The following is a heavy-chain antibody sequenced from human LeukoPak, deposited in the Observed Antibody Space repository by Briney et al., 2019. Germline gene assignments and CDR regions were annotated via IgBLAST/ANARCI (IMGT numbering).Heavy chain of an antibody. CDR2: IYSGGST. Sequence: GGSLRLSCAASGFTVSSNDMSWVRQAPGKGLEWVSVIYSGGSTFYADSVKGRFTISRDNSKNTLYLQMNSLRDEDTAVYYCARDPNCAGSANFALDVWGQGTTVTVSS. CDR3: ARDPNCAGSANFALDV. J-gene: IGHJ6*02. D-gene: IGHD2-21*01. V-gene: IGHV3-53*01. CDR1: GFTVSSND.